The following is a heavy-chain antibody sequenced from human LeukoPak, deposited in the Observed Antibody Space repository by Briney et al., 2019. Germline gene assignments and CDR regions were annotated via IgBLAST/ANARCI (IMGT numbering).Heavy chain of an antibody. J-gene: IGHJ4*02. Sequence: PGGSLRLFCTASGFTFGDYAMSWVRQAPGKGLEWVGFIRSKAYGGTTEYAASVKGRFTISRDDSKSIAYLQMNSLKIEDTAVYYCTREPTMSNYYGSGSPHYWGQGTLVTVSS. CDR3: TREPTMSNYYGSGSPHY. CDR1: GFTFGDYA. V-gene: IGHV3-49*04. CDR2: IRSKAYGGTT. D-gene: IGHD3-10*01.